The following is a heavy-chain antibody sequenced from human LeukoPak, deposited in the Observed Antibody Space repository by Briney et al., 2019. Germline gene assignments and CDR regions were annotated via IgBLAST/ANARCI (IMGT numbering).Heavy chain of an antibody. J-gene: IGHJ4*02. CDR3: ARDPGVTPTPRFDY. CDR2: ISGDGNAK. V-gene: IGHV3-48*01. Sequence: GGSLRLSCAASGFSFSSYSINWVRQAPGKGLEWVSYISGDGNAKHYTDSVKGRFTISRDNAKNALYLQMNSLRAEDTAVYFCARDPGVTPTPRFDYWGQGALVTVSS. CDR1: GFSFSSYS. D-gene: IGHD4-23*01.